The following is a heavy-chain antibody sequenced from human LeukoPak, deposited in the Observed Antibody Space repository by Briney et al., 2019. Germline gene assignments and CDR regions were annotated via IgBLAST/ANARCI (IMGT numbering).Heavy chain of an antibody. CDR3: ARESGDFSYYFDN. J-gene: IGHJ4*02. D-gene: IGHD3-16*02. CDR1: GFTFSTYS. Sequence: GGSLRLSCAASGFTFSTYSMNWVRQAPGKGLEWVSFISSSSNFIYYADSVKGRFTISRDNAENSLSLQMNSLKAEDTAIYYCARESGDFSYYFDNWGQGTLVTVSS. V-gene: IGHV3-21*01. CDR2: ISSSSNFI.